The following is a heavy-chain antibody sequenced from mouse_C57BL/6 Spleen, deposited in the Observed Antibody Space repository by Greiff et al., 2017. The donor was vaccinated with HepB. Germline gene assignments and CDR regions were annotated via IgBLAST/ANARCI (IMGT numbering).Heavy chain of an antibody. D-gene: IGHD2-3*01. J-gene: IGHJ4*01. CDR3: ARSYDGYLYAMDY. CDR1: GYTFTSYW. Sequence: QVQLQQPGAELVRPGSSVKLSCKASGYTFTSYWMHWVKQRPIQGLEWIGNIDPSDSETHYNQKFKDKATLTVDKSSSTAYMQLSSLTSEDSAVYYRARSYDGYLYAMDYWGQGTSVTVSS. CDR2: IDPSDSET. V-gene: IGHV1-52*01.